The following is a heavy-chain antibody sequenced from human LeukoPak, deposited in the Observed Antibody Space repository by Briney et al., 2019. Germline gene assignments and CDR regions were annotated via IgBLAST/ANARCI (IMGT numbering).Heavy chain of an antibody. CDR3: AKADDLLYDYVWGSYPLGDAFDI. CDR1: GFTFSGYA. D-gene: IGHD3-16*02. CDR2: ISGSGGST. J-gene: IGHJ3*02. Sequence: GGSLRLFCAASGFTFSGYAMSWVRQAPGKGLEWVSAISGSGGSTYYADSVKGRFTISRDNSKNTLYLQMNSLRAEDTAVYYCAKADDLLYDYVWGSYPLGDAFDIWGQGTMVTVSS. V-gene: IGHV3-23*01.